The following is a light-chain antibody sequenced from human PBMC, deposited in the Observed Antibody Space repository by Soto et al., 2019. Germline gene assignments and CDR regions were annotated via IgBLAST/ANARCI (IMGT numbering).Light chain of an antibody. CDR3: HQYGSSPYT. Sequence: EIVLTQSPGTLSLSPGERATLSCRASQSVSSSYLAWYQQKPGQAPRLLIYGASRRATGIPDRFSGSGSGTAFTLTISRLEPEDFAVYYCHQYGSSPYTFGQGTKLEI. V-gene: IGKV3-20*01. J-gene: IGKJ2*01. CDR1: QSVSSSY. CDR2: GAS.